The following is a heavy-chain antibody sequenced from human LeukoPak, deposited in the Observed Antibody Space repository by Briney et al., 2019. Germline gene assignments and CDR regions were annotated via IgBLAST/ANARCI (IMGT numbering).Heavy chain of an antibody. Sequence: SETLSLTCTVSGGSISSYYWRWIRQPPGKGLEWIGYIYYSGSTNYNPSLKSRVTISVDTSKNQFSLKLSSVTAADTAVYYCARGAGGLGAFDIWGQGTMVTVSS. D-gene: IGHD4-23*01. CDR2: IYYSGST. CDR1: GGSISSYY. V-gene: IGHV4-59*12. J-gene: IGHJ3*02. CDR3: ARGAGGLGAFDI.